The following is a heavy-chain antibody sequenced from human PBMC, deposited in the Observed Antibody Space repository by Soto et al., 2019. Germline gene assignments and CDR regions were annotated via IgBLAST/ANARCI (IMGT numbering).Heavy chain of an antibody. D-gene: IGHD3-9*01. V-gene: IGHV3-23*01. J-gene: IGHJ4*02. CDR1: GFTFSSYA. CDR2: ISGSGGST. CDR3: AKDSDYDILTGYLDY. Sequence: SCAASGFTFSSYAMSWVRQAPGKGLEWVSAISGSGGSTYYADSVKGRFTISRDNSKNTLYLQMNSLRAEDTAVYYCAKDSDYDILTGYLDYWGQGTLVTVSS.